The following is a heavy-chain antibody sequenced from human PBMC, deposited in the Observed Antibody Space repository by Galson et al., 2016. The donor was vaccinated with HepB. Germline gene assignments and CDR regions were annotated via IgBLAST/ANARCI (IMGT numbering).Heavy chain of an antibody. D-gene: IGHD3-16*02. CDR1: GFTFSRAW. V-gene: IGHV3-15*07. CDR3: TTHFYRQGLDN. J-gene: IGHJ4*02. Sequence: SLRLSCAASGFTFSRAWMSWVRQAPGEGLEWVGHVKGKIDGGTIDYAAPVKGRFTISRDDSRNTFYLQMNSLKTEDTAVYYCTTHFYRQGLDNWGQGTLVTVSS. CDR2: VKGKIDGGTI.